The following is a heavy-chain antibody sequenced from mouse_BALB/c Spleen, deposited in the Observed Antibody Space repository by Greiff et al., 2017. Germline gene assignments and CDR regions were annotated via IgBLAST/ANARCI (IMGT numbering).Heavy chain of an antibody. CDR1: GYSITSDYA. D-gene: IGHD4-1*01. CDR2: ISYSGST. V-gene: IGHV3-2*02. J-gene: IGHJ3*01. CDR3: ARELTGTGFAY. Sequence: EVKLMESGPGLVKPSQSLSLTCTVTGYSITSDYAWNWIRQFPGNKLEWMGYISYSGSTSYNPSLKSRISITRDTSKNQFFLQLNSVTTEDTATYYCARELTGTGFAYWGQGTLVTVSA.